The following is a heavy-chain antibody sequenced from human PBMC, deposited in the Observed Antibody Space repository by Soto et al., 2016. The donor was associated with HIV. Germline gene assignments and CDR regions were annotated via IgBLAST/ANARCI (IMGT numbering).Heavy chain of an antibody. V-gene: IGHV3-66*01. CDR2: IHSGGNT. CDR1: GITVSGNY. J-gene: IGHJ6*02. CDR3: ARDRVHVDGSLIIISSTIMVWYS. D-gene: IGHD3-10*01. Sequence: EVQLVESGGGLVQPGGSLTLSCAASGITVSGNYMNWVRQAPGKGLEWVALIHSGGNTYYADSVKGRFTISRDDSKNMLYLQMSSLRGEDTAVYYCARDRVHVDGSLIIISSTIMVWYSWAEGTTVTVSS.